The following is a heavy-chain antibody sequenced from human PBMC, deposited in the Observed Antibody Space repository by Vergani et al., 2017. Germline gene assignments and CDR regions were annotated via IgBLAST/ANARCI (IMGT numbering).Heavy chain of an antibody. CDR2: ISAHNGNT. CDR3: AGVMGYTRPRHGDY. Sequence: QVQLVQSGDEVKKPGASVKVSCKASGYTFTSYGISWVRQAPGQGLEWMGWISAHNGNTNYTPRLQGRVSMTTDASTSTAYMELRSLRSDGTAVYYCAGVMGYTRPRHGDYWGQGTLVTVSS. CDR1: GYTFTSYG. J-gene: IGHJ4*02. V-gene: IGHV1-18*01. D-gene: IGHD6-13*01.